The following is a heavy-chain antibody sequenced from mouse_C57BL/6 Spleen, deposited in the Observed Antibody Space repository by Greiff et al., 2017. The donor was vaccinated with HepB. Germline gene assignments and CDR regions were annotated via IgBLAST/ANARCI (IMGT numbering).Heavy chain of an antibody. J-gene: IGHJ3*01. CDR3: ASGSRNPWFAY. D-gene: IGHD1-2*01. Sequence: QVQLQHPGAELVRPGSSVKLSCKASGYTFTSYWMDWVKQRPGQGLEWIGNIYPSDSETHYNQKFKDKATLTVDKSSSTAYMQLSSLTSEDSAVYYCASGSRNPWFAYWGQGTLVTVTA. V-gene: IGHV1-61*01. CDR1: GYTFTSYW. CDR2: IYPSDSET.